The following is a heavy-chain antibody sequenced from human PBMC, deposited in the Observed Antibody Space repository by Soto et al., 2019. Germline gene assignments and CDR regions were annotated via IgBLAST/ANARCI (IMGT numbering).Heavy chain of an antibody. Sequence: QVQLQESGPGLVKPSETLSLTCTVSGGSISSYYWSWIRQPPGKGLEWIGYIYYSGSTNYNPSLKSRVTISVDTSKNQFSLKLSSVTAADTAVYYCATDSSGSHAFDIWGQVTMVTVSS. CDR2: IYYSGST. V-gene: IGHV4-59*01. CDR1: GGSISSYY. CDR3: ATDSSGSHAFDI. J-gene: IGHJ3*02. D-gene: IGHD3-22*01.